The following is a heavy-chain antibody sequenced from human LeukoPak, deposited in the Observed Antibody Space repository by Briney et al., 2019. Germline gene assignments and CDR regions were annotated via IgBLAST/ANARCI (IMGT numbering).Heavy chain of an antibody. Sequence: PSETLSLTCAVYGGSFSAYYWTWIRQPPGKGLEWIGEINHSGNTNYNPSLKSRVTISMDTSKNQFSLKLNSVTAADTALYYCARGGGSGWTDYWGQGTLVTVSS. V-gene: IGHV4-34*01. CDR3: ARGGGSGWTDY. J-gene: IGHJ4*02. D-gene: IGHD6-19*01. CDR2: INHSGNT. CDR1: GGSFSAYY.